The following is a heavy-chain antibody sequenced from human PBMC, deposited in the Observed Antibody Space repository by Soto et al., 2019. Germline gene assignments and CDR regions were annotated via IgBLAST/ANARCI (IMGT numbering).Heavy chain of an antibody. CDR3: ARGGGVAVADKGGYYYYGMDV. D-gene: IGHD6-19*01. CDR1: GDSVSSNSAA. J-gene: IGHJ6*02. CDR2: TYYRSKWYN. Sequence: PSQTLSLTCAISGDSVSSNSAAWNWIRQSPSRGLEWLGRTYYRSKWYNDYAVSVKSRITINPDTSKNQFSLQLNSVTPEDTAVYYCARGGGVAVADKGGYYYYGMDVWGQGTTVTVSS. V-gene: IGHV6-1*01.